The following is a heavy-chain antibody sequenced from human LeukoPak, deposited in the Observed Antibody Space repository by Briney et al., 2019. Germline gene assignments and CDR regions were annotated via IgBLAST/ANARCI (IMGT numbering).Heavy chain of an antibody. CDR3: AKDRASSWWYFDL. CDR2: IKQDGSEE. Sequence: PGGSLRLSCAASGFAFSNYWMSWVRQAPGKGLEWVANIKQDGSEEYSVDSVKGRFTISRDNSKNTLYLQMNSLTTEDTAVYYCAKDRASSWWYFDLWGRGTLVTVSS. V-gene: IGHV3-7*03. D-gene: IGHD1-26*01. J-gene: IGHJ2*01. CDR1: GFAFSNYW.